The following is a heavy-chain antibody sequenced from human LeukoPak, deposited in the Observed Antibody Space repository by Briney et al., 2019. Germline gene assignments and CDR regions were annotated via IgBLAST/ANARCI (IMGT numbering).Heavy chain of an antibody. CDR2: FDPEDGET. CDR3: ARDLYRVPY. J-gene: IGHJ4*02. V-gene: IGHV1-24*01. D-gene: IGHD3-10*02. CDR1: GYTLTELS. Sequence: ASVKVSCKVSGYTLTELSMHWVRQAPGKGLEWMGGFDPEDGETIYAQKFRGRVTITADKSTRTAYMELSSLRSEDTAVYYCARDLYRVPYWGQGTLVTVSS.